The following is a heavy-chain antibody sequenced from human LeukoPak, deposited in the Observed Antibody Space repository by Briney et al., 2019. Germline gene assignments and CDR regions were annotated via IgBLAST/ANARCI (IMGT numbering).Heavy chain of an antibody. J-gene: IGHJ1*01. CDR1: GFTFSSYE. Sequence: GGSLRLSCAASGFTFSSYELNWVRQAPGKGLEWVSYISSSGSTIYYADSVKGRFTISRDNAKNSLYLQMNSLRAEDTAVYYCARGGTLEYFQYWGQGTLVTVSS. V-gene: IGHV3-48*03. CDR3: ARGGTLEYFQY. CDR2: ISSSGSTI.